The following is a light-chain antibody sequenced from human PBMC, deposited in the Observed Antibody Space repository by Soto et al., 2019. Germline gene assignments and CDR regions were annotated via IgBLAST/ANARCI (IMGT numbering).Light chain of an antibody. V-gene: IGLV2-14*01. J-gene: IGLJ1*01. Sequence: QSALTQPASVSGSPGQSITISCTGTNSDIGGHNYVSWYQHHPGKAPKLMIYEVSNRPSGVSNRFSGSKSGNTASLTISELQAEDEADYHCSSFSSTSTLYVFGTGTKLTVL. CDR2: EVS. CDR3: SSFSSTSTLYV. CDR1: NSDIGGHNY.